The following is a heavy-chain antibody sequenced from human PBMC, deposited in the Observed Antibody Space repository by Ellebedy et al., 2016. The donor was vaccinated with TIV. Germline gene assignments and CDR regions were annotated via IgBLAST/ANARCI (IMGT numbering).Heavy chain of an antibody. J-gene: IGHJ4*02. CDR2: INPSNGNT. D-gene: IGHD3-16*01. Sequence: AASVNVSCKASGYTFTHYGISWVRQAPGQGLEWMGWINPSNGNTTYAQNYQGRVTMTTDSSTRTSYMELSSLTSDDTAIYYCARHLESRWLIHGGDYWGQGSLVTVSS. CDR3: ARHLESRWLIHGGDY. V-gene: IGHV1-18*04. CDR1: GYTFTHYG.